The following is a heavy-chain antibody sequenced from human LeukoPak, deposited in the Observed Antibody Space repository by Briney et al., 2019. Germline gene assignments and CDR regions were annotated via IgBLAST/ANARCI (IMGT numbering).Heavy chain of an antibody. CDR1: GLTFRSYG. V-gene: IGHV3-23*01. CDR3: ANTGSYSIY. CDR2: ITSSGTT. D-gene: IGHD1-1*01. Sequence: GGSLRLSCAASGLTFRSYGMGWVRQAPGKGLEWVSSITSSGTTNYAEFVKDRFVISRDNSKDTLFLQMNSPRVEDTAVYYCANTGSYSIYWGQGTLVTVSS. J-gene: IGHJ4*02.